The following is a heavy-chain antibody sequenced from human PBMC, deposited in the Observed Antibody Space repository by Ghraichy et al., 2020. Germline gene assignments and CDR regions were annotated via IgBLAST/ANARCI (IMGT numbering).Heavy chain of an antibody. J-gene: IGHJ6*02. CDR1: GFTFSSYG. D-gene: IGHD6-19*01. V-gene: IGHV3-33*08. Sequence: GGSLRLSCAASGFTFSSYGMHWVRQAPGKGLEWVAVIWYDGSNKYYADSVKGRFTISRDNSKNTLYLQMNSLRAEDTAVYYCARDYKGGGWSVYYYGMDVWGQGTTVTVSS. CDR2: IWYDGSNK. CDR3: ARDYKGGGWSVYYYGMDV.